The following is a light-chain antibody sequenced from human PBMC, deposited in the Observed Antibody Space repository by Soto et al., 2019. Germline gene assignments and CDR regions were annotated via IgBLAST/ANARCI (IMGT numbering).Light chain of an antibody. CDR1: QSINTS. V-gene: IGKV1-39*01. CDR3: QQSYSTLPYT. J-gene: IGKJ2*01. CDR2: AAS. Sequence: DIQMTQSPSSLSAAIGDRVTIACRASQSINTSLNWYQHKPGKAPKLLIYAASSLQSGVPSRFSGSGSGTDFTLTISRLQPEDFATYYCQQSYSTLPYTFGQATKLELK.